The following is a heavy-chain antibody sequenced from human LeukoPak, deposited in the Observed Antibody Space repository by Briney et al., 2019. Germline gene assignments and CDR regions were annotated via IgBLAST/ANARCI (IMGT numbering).Heavy chain of an antibody. CDR1: GGSIXXGDYS. CDR3: ARGRDYGYFDY. Sequence: TLSLXXXXSGGSIXXGDYSWNWIRQHPGKGLEWIGYIYYSGSTYYNPSLKSRVTISGDTSKNQFSLNLSSVTAADTAVYYCARGRDYGYFDYWGQGTLVTVSS. V-gene: IGHV4-31*02. CDR2: IYYSGST. D-gene: IGHD4-17*01. J-gene: IGHJ4*02.